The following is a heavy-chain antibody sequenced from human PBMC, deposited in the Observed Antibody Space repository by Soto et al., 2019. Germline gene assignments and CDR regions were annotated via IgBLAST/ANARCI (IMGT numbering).Heavy chain of an antibody. D-gene: IGHD6-13*01. V-gene: IGHV1-46*01. Sequence: ASVKVSCKASGYRFISYYMHWVRQAPGQGLEWMGVINPSGGAATYAKRFQGRVTVTRDTSTSTVYMDLSGLRSEDTAVYYCVRDKYSSTWSPAHWGQGTLVAVYS. CDR2: INPSGGAA. CDR3: VRDKYSSTWSPAH. J-gene: IGHJ1*01. CDR1: GYRFISYY.